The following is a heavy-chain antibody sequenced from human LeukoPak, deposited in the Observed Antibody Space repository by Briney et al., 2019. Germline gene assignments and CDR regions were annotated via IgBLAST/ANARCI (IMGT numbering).Heavy chain of an antibody. V-gene: IGHV3-21*01. CDR2: ISTSSNYI. J-gene: IGHJ4*02. CDR1: RFSFSSDS. Sequence: GGSLRLSCASPRFSFSSDSMNWVRQAPGKGLEWVSSISTSSNYIYYADSVKGRFTISRDNAKNSLYLQMNSLRAEDTAVYYCARGRDPYGDYAPDYWGQGTLVTVSS. D-gene: IGHD4-17*01. CDR3: ARGRDPYGDYAPDY.